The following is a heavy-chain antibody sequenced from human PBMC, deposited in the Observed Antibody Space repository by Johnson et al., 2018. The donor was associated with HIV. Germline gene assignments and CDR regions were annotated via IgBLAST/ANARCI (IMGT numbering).Heavy chain of an antibody. CDR2: ISCNSGRI. Sequence: VQLVESGGGVVRPGGSLRLSCAASGFTFDDYGMSWVRQAPGKGLEWVSGISCNSGRIAYADSVKGRFTISRDTSKNTLYLQMNSLRAEDTAMYYCARDRAFDLWGPGTMVTVSS. CDR1: GFTFDDYG. CDR3: ARDRAFDL. V-gene: IGHV3-20*04. J-gene: IGHJ3*01.